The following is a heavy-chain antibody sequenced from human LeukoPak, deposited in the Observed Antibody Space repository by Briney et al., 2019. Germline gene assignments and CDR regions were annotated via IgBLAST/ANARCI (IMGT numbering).Heavy chain of an antibody. CDR3: AREFFYGDYVDWFDP. CDR1: GGSISSGGYY. Sequence: TLSLTCTVSGGSISSGGYYWSWIRQHPGKGLEWIGYIYYSGSTYYNPSLKGRVPISVDTSKNQFSLKLSSVTAADTAVYYCAREFFYGDYVDWFDPWGQGTLVTVSS. V-gene: IGHV4-31*03. D-gene: IGHD4-17*01. J-gene: IGHJ5*02. CDR2: IYYSGST.